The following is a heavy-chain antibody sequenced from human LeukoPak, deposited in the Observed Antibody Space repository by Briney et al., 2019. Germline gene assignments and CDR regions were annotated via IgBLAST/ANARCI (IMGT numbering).Heavy chain of an antibody. CDR3: VKDPAYGGPVTFDI. J-gene: IGHJ3*02. V-gene: IGHV3-9*01. CDR2: ITWNSGTI. D-gene: IGHD4-17*01. CDR1: TLRFADYA. Sequence: GGSLRLSCTDSTLRFADYAMHWVRQAPGKGLEWVSSITWNSGTILYADSVKGRFTISRDNAKKPLYLEMNSLRPDDTALYYCVKDPAYGGPVTFDIWGQGTMVAVSS.